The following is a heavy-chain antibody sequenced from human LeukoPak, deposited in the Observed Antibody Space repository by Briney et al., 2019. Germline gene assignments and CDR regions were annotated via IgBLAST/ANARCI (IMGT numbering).Heavy chain of an antibody. CDR3: ATHDFFGADAFDL. CDR1: GGSISSYY. Sequence: SETLSLTCTVSGGSISSYYWSWIRQPPGKGLEWIGYIYYSGSTNYNPSLKSRVTISVDTSKNQFSLKFTSVTAADTAVYYCATHDFFGADAFDLWGQGTMVTVSS. J-gene: IGHJ3*01. D-gene: IGHD2-21*02. V-gene: IGHV4-59*08. CDR2: IYYSGST.